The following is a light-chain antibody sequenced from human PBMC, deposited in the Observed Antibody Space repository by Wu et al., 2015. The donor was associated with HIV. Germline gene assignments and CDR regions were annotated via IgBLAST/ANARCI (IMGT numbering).Light chain of an antibody. J-gene: IGKJ1*01. CDR3: QHRSDWPT. V-gene: IGKV3-11*01. CDR2: DAS. CDR1: QNVNNY. Sequence: DIVLTQSPASLSLSPGERVTLSCRASQNVNNYLAWYQQKPGQAPRLLIYDASNRATGIPARFSGSGSGTDFTLTISSLEPEDFAVYYCQHRSDWPTFGQGTKVEIQ.